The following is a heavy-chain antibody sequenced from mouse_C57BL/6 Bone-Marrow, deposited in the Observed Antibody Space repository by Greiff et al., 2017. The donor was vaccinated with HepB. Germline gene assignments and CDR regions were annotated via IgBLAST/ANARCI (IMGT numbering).Heavy chain of an antibody. J-gene: IGHJ2*01. D-gene: IGHD4-1*01. CDR1: GYTFTSYW. V-gene: IGHV1-64*01. CDR3: ASEGTGTPFDY. Sequence: QVQLQQPGAELVKPGASVKLSCKASGYTFTSYWMHWVKQRPGQGLEWIGMIHPNTGSTNYNEKFKSKATLTVDKSSSTAYMQLSSLTSEDSAVYYCASEGTGTPFDYWGQGTTLTVSS. CDR2: IHPNTGST.